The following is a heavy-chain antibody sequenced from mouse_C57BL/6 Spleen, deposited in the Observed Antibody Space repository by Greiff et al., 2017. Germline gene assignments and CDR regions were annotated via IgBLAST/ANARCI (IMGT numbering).Heavy chain of an antibody. CDR2: IDPNSGGT. CDR1: GYTFTSYW. J-gene: IGHJ4*01. V-gene: IGHV1-72*01. D-gene: IGHD1-1*01. CDR3: ARIYYYGSNAMDY. Sequence: QVQLQQPGAELVKPGASVKLSCKASGYTFTSYWMHWVKQRPGRGLEWMGRIDPNSGGTKYNEKFKSKATLTVDKPSSTAYMQLSSLTSEDSAVYYCARIYYYGSNAMDYWGQGTSVTVSS.